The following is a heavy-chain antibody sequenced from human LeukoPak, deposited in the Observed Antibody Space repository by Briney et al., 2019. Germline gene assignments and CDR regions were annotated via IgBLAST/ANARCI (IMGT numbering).Heavy chain of an antibody. V-gene: IGHV3-53*01. J-gene: IGHJ3*02. CDR1: GFTFSSYA. CDR2: IYTGGRT. CDR3: ARDSSDFGDALDI. D-gene: IGHD3-3*01. Sequence: GGSLRLSCAASGFTFSSYAMTWVRQAPGKSLEWVSVIYTGGRTLYADSVRGRVTISRDSPKNTLYLQMDSLRAEDTAIYYCARDSSDFGDALDIWGQGTMVTVSS.